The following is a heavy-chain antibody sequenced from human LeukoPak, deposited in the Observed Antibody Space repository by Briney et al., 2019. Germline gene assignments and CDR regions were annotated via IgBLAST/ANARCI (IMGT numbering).Heavy chain of an antibody. V-gene: IGHV3-23*01. CDR3: AKVAAAGTYFDY. D-gene: IGHD6-13*01. J-gene: IGHJ4*02. CDR1: GFTFSSYA. Sequence: PGGSLRLSCAASGFTFSSYAMSWVRQAPGKGLEWVSAISGSGNSPYYADSVKGRFTISRDNSKNTLYLQMNSLRAEDTAVYYCAKVAAAGTYFDYWGQGTLVTVSS. CDR2: ISGSGNSP.